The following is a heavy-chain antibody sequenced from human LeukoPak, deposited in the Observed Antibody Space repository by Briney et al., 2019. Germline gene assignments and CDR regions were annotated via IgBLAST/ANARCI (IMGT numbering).Heavy chain of an antibody. D-gene: IGHD4-17*01. Sequence: ASVKVSCKASGYTFTGYYMHWVQKAPGQGLEWMEWINPNSGGTNYAQKFQGRVTMTRDTSISTAYMELSRLRSDDTAVYYCAGGSLVTTKYYYYYMDVWGKGTTVTVSS. CDR2: INPNSGGT. CDR3: AGGSLVTTKYYYYYMDV. CDR1: GYTFTGYY. J-gene: IGHJ6*03. V-gene: IGHV1-2*02.